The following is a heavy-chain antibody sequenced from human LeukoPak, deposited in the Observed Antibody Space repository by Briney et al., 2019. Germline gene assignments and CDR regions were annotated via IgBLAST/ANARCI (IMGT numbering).Heavy chain of an antibody. J-gene: IGHJ4*02. CDR1: GYTFTGYY. Sequence: ASVTVSCKASGYTFTGYYMHWVRQAPGQGLECMGWINPNSGGTNYAQKFQGRVTMTRDTSISTAYMELSRLRSDDTAVYYCASPKTPYSSSSPAHYWGQGTLVTVSS. D-gene: IGHD6-6*01. V-gene: IGHV1-2*02. CDR2: INPNSGGT. CDR3: ASPKTPYSSSSPAHY.